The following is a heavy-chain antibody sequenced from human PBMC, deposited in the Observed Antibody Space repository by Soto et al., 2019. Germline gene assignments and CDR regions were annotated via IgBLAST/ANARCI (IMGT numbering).Heavy chain of an antibody. CDR2: INPNSGGT. CDR3: AIGYCSNGVCYLDYYGLDV. CDR1: TYTFSYHY. V-gene: IGHV1-2*02. Sequence: SVKVSCNTSTYTFSYHYINWVRLALGQALAWMGWINPNSGGTNFAQSFHGRINMTRDTSITTAYMEMRSLRPDDTAVYYCAIGYCSNGVCYLDYYGLDVWGQGTTVTVSS. D-gene: IGHD2-8*01. J-gene: IGHJ6*01.